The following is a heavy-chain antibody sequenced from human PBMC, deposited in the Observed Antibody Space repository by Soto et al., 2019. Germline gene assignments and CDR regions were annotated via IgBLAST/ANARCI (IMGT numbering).Heavy chain of an antibody. J-gene: IGHJ4*02. CDR1: GGSISSSSYY. V-gene: IGHV4-39*01. Sequence: SETLSLTCTVSGGSISSSSYYWGWIRQPPGKGLEWIGSIYYSGSTYYNPSLKSRVTISVDTSKNQFSLKLSSVTAADTAVYYCARLRSGECLDYWGQGTLVTVSS. CDR3: ARLRSGECLDY. D-gene: IGHD2-21*01. CDR2: IYYSGST.